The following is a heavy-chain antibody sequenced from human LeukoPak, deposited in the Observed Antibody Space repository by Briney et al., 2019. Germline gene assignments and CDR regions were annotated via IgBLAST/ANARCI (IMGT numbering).Heavy chain of an antibody. D-gene: IGHD6-19*01. J-gene: IGHJ4*02. Sequence: PGGSLSLSCAASGFIFNNFAMRCVREAPGKGLECVSCMSGSAPSQSYADSVNGGSPISRDNSKNKVYLQMNSLKVEDTAVYYCAKSLRYSSGCHHFDYWGQGTLVTVSS. CDR3: AKSLRYSSGCHHFDY. CDR2: MSGSAPSQ. V-gene: IGHV3-23*01. CDR1: GFIFNNFA.